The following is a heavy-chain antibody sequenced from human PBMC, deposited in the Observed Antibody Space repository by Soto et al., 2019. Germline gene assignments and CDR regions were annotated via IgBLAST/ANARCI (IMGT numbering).Heavy chain of an antibody. CDR1: GYTLTELS. D-gene: IGHD2-8*01. V-gene: IGHV1-24*01. CDR2: FDPEDGET. CDR3: ATFLDYCTNGVCYPGAFDI. J-gene: IGHJ3*02. Sequence: ASVKVSCKVSGYTLTELSMHWVRQAPGKGLEWMGGFDPEDGETIYAQKFQGRVTTTEDTSTDTAYMELSSLRSEDTAVYYCATFLDYCTNGVCYPGAFDIWGQGTMVTVSS.